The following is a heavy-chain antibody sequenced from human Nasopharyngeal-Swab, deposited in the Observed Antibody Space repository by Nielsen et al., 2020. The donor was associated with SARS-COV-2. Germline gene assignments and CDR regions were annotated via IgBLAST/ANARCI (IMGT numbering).Heavy chain of an antibody. CDR2: ISSSSSYI. CDR3: ARDQGMGYYYYYGMDV. D-gene: IGHD3-16*01. V-gene: IGHV3-21*01. Sequence: GGSLRLSCAASGFTFSSYSMNWVRQAPGKGLEWVSSISSSSSYIYYADSVQGRFTISRDNAKNSLYLQMNSLRAEDTAVYYCARDQGMGYYYYYGMDVWGQGTTVTVSS. CDR1: GFTFSSYS. J-gene: IGHJ6*02.